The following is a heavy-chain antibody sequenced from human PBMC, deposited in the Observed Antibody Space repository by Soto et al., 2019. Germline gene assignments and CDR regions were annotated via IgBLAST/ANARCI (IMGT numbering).Heavy chain of an antibody. Sequence: QVQLVQSGAGVKRPGSWVKVSCKASEATFSGYAIAGGRQAPGKGLGWMGGIIPIFGTANYAQKFQGRVTITADESTSTAYMELSSLRSEDTAVYYCARFSPRQEGVRHWYFDLWGRGTLVTVSS. V-gene: IGHV1-69*01. CDR3: ARFSPRQEGVRHWYFDL. J-gene: IGHJ2*01. D-gene: IGHD6-6*01. CDR2: IIPIFGTA. CDR1: EATFSGYA.